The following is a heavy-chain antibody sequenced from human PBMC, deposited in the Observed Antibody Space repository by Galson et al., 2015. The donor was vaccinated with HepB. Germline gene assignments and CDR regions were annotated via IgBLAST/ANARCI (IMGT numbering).Heavy chain of an antibody. D-gene: IGHD3-16*01. V-gene: IGHV1-3*01. CDR1: GYTFTSYA. CDR3: ARVLTVLGDPYGVRDAFDI. CDR2: INAGNGNT. Sequence: SVKVSCKASGYTFTSYAMHWVRQAPGQRLEWMGWINAGNGNTKYSQKFQGRVTITRDTTASTAYMELSSLRSEDTAVYYCARVLTVLGDPYGVRDAFDIWGQGTMVTVSS. J-gene: IGHJ3*02.